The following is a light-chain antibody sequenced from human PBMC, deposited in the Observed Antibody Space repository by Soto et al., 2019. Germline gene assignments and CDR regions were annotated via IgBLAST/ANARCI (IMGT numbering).Light chain of an antibody. J-gene: IGKJ3*01. CDR3: QQYNNWPRT. Sequence: EIVMTQSPATLSVSPGERAILSCRASQSVSSNLAWYQQKPGQAPRFLIYGASTRATGIPARFSGSGSGTEFTLTISSLQSEDFAVYYCQQYNNWPRTFGPGTKVDIK. CDR1: QSVSSN. CDR2: GAS. V-gene: IGKV3-15*01.